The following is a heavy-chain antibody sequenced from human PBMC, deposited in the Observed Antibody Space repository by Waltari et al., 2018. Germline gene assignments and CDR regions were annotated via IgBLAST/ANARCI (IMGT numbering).Heavy chain of an antibody. CDR1: GYSISSGYY. V-gene: IGHV4-38-2*02. D-gene: IGHD3-22*01. Sequence: QVQLQESGPGLVKPSETLSLTCTVSGYSISSGYYWGWIRQPPGKGLEWIGSIYFSGSTYYNPSLKSRVTISVDTSKNQFSLKLISVTAADTAVYYCARDRGYYDTSGYPAYFDYWGQGTLVTVSS. J-gene: IGHJ4*02. CDR3: ARDRGYYDTSGYPAYFDY. CDR2: IYFSGST.